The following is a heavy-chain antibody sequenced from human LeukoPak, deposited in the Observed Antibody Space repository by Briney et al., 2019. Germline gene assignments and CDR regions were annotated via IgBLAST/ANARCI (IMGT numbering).Heavy chain of an antibody. D-gene: IGHD3-9*01. CDR2: ISAYNGNT. J-gene: IGHJ6*03. CDR1: GYTFTSSG. Sequence: ASVKVSCKASGYTFTSSGISWVRQAPGQGLEWMGWISAYNGNTNYAQKLQGRVTMTTDTSTSTAYMELRSLRSDDTAVYYCARKYYDILTGYPRVYYYYYMDVWGKGTTVTVSS. CDR3: ARKYYDILTGYPRVYYYYYMDV. V-gene: IGHV1-18*01.